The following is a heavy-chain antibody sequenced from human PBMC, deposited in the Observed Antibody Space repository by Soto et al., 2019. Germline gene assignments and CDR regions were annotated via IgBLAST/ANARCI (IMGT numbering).Heavy chain of an antibody. CDR2: IYYSGST. D-gene: IGHD1-7*01. Sequence: SETLSLTCPVSGGSISSGGYYWSWIRQHPGKGLEWIGYIYYSGSTYYNPSLKSRVTISVDTSKNQFSLKLSSVTAADTAVYYCARGRTTVRYYYYGMDVWGQGTTVTVS. V-gene: IGHV4-31*03. J-gene: IGHJ6*02. CDR3: ARGRTTVRYYYYGMDV. CDR1: GGSISSGGYY.